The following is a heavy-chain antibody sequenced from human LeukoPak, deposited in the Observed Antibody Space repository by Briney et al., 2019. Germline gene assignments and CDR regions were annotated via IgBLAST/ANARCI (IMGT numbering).Heavy chain of an antibody. Sequence: ASVKVSCKASGYTFTNYYIHWVRQAPGQGLEWMGIITTSGGSTSYAQNFQGRVTTTRDTSTSTVYMELTSLGSEDTAVYYCARVRTIAAVGPDFDYWGQGTLVTVSS. J-gene: IGHJ4*02. CDR3: ARVRTIAAVGPDFDY. V-gene: IGHV1-46*01. CDR2: ITTSGGST. CDR1: GYTFTNYY. D-gene: IGHD6-13*01.